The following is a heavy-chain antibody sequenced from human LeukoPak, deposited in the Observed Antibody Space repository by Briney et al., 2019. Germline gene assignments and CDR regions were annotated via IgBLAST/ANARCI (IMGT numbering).Heavy chain of an antibody. J-gene: IGHJ4*02. Sequence: SDTLSLTCTVSGGAISGYYWSWIRQPAGKGLEWLGRVYSSGSTKYNPSLESRVTMSVDTSKNQFSLKLNFVTAADTAVYYCARVGSGYDFFDYWGQGTLVTVSS. CDR2: VYSSGST. CDR1: GGAISGYY. V-gene: IGHV4-4*07. CDR3: ARVGSGYDFFDY. D-gene: IGHD3/OR15-3a*01.